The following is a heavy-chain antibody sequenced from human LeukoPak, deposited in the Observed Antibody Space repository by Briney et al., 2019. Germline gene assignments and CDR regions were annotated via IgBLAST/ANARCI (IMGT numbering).Heavy chain of an antibody. J-gene: IGHJ3*02. CDR2: INPNSGGT. CDR3: ARSRVEYYDSSGYPDAFDI. CDR1: GYTFTGYY. D-gene: IGHD3-22*01. V-gene: IGHV1-2*02. Sequence: GASVKVSCKASGYTFTGYYMHWVRQAPGQGLEWMGWINPNSGGTNYAQKFQGRVTMTGDTSISTAYMELSRLRSDDTAVYYCARSRVEYYDSSGYPDAFDIWGQGTMVTVSS.